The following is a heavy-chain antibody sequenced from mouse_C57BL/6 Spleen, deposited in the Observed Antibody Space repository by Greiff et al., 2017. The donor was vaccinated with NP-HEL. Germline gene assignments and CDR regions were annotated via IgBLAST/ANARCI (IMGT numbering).Heavy chain of an antibody. J-gene: IGHJ2*01. CDR2: IRLKSDNYAT. CDR3: TGLYSNYGSFDY. Sequence: EVHLVESGGGLVQPGGSMKLSCVASGFTFSNYWMNWVRQSPEKGLEWVAQIRLKSDNYATHYAESVKGRFTISRDDSKSSVYLQMNNLRAEDTGIYYFTGLYSNYGSFDYWGQGTTLTVSS. D-gene: IGHD2-5*01. V-gene: IGHV6-3*01. CDR1: GFTFSNYW.